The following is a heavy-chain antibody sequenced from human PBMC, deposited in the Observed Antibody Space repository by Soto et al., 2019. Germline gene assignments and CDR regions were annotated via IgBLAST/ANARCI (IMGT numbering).Heavy chain of an antibody. Sequence: EVQVVESGGGLVQPGGSLRLSCAASGFTLSTYWMTWVRQAPGKGLEWVADRKQDGREKYYVDTVKGRHTVSRDNAKNTLYLQMNSLRTEETAVDYCGTVDRGTAGGGTVQWAQGTLVTVSS. CDR1: GFTLSTYW. CDR2: RKQDGREK. J-gene: IGHJ4*02. V-gene: IGHV3-7*01. D-gene: IGHD6-13*01. CDR3: GTVDRGTAGGGTVQ.